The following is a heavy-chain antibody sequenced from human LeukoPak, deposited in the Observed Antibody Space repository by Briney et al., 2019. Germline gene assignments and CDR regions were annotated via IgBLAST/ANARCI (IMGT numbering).Heavy chain of an antibody. CDR3: ARGPDYYDSSQYFDY. D-gene: IGHD3-22*01. CDR2: ISYDGSNK. CDR1: GFTFSSYG. V-gene: IGHV3-30*03. J-gene: IGHJ4*02. Sequence: PGGSLRLSCAASGFTFSSYGMHWVRQAPGKGLEWVGTISYDGSNKFYADSVKGRFTISRDNSKNTLYLQMNSLRPEDTAVYNCARGPDYYDSSQYFDYWGQGTLVTVSS.